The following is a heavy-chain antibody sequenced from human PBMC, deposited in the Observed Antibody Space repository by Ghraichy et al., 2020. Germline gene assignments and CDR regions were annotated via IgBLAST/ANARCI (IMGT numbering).Heavy chain of an antibody. Sequence: ASVKVSCKASGYTFTSYGISWVRQAPGQGLEWMGWISGYNGNTKYAQNFQGRVTMTTDTSTSTAYMELGSLRSDDTAVYYCARDNDYVWGSYRDPFDYWGQGTLVTVSS. CDR1: GYTFTSYG. V-gene: IGHV1-18*01. D-gene: IGHD3-16*02. CDR3: ARDNDYVWGSYRDPFDY. CDR2: ISGYNGNT. J-gene: IGHJ4*02.